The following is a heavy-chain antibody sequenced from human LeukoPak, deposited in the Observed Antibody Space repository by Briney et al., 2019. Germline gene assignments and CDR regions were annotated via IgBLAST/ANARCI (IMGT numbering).Heavy chain of an antibody. V-gene: IGHV3-23*01. CDR3: GKTTTGYSSGRYPGWPVDY. CDR2: IFGSGGSA. J-gene: IGHJ4*02. Sequence: PGGSLRLTCAASGFTFNSYAMYWVRQAPGKGLEWVSGIFGSGGSAHYADSVKGRFTISRDNSKNTVYLQMDSLRVEDTAVYYCGKTTTGYSSGRYPGWPVDYWGQGTLVPVSS. D-gene: IGHD6-19*01. CDR1: GFTFNSYA.